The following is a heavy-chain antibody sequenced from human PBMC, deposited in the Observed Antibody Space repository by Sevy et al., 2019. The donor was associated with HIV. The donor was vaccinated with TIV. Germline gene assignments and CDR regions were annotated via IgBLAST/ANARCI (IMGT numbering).Heavy chain of an antibody. CDR3: ARAWFDP. CDR2: IYYSGST. CDR1: GGSISSVGYF. V-gene: IGHV4-31*03. J-gene: IGHJ5*02. Sequence: SETLSLTCTVSGGSISSVGYFWSWIRQHPGKGLEWIGYIYYSGSTYYNPSLKSRVTISIDTSKNQFSLKLSSVTAADTAVYYCARAWFDPWGQGTLVTVSS.